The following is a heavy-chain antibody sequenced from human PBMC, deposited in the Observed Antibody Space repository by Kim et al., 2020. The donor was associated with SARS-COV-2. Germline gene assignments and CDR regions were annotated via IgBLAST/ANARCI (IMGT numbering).Heavy chain of an antibody. CDR3: ARTDGFGELSNWFDP. Sequence: SETLSLTCAVSGGSISSSNWWSWVRQPPGKGLEWIGEIYHSGSTNYNPSLKSRVTISVDKSKNQFSLKLSSVTAADTAVYYCARTDGFGELSNWFDPWGQGTLVTVSS. CDR2: IYHSGST. J-gene: IGHJ5*02. D-gene: IGHD3-10*01. CDR1: GGSISSSNW. V-gene: IGHV4-4*02.